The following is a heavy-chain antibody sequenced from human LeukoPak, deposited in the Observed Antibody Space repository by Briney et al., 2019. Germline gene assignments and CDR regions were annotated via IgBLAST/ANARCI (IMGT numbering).Heavy chain of an antibody. CDR3: AKETPNTGWFDP. D-gene: IGHD1-14*01. V-gene: IGHV1-46*01. CDR1: GYTFTSYY. CDR2: INPSGDGT. Sequence: ASVKVSCKASGYTFTSYYMHLVRQAPGQGLEWMGVINPSGDGTNYPQRFQGRATLTRDTSTSTVYMELSSLRSEDTAIYYCAKETPNTGWFDPWGQGTLVTVSS. J-gene: IGHJ5*02.